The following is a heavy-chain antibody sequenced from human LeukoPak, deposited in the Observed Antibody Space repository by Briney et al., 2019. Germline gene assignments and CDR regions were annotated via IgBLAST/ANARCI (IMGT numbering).Heavy chain of an antibody. Sequence: SETLSLTCTVSGGSISRYYWSWIRQPAGKGLEWIGRIYTSGSTNYNPSLKSRVTISVDTSKNQFSLKLSSVTAADTAVYYCARIGYCSGGSCRRNYYYYMDVWGKGTTVTVSS. D-gene: IGHD2-15*01. CDR3: ARIGYCSGGSCRRNYYYYMDV. J-gene: IGHJ6*03. V-gene: IGHV4-4*07. CDR1: GGSISRYY. CDR2: IYTSGST.